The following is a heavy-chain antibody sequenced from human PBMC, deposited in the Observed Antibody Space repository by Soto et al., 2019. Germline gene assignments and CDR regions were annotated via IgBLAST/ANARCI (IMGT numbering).Heavy chain of an antibody. CDR2: ISHDGGAT. CDR1: GFTFSTSG. V-gene: IGHV3-30*18. CDR3: EQHWGSSGCYNWFDP. J-gene: IGHJ5*02. D-gene: IGHD2-2*01. Sequence: GGSLRLSCAASGFTFSTSGMHWIRQAPGKGLEWVAMISHDGGATYYVDSVKGRFTISRATDKNTLPLQMDRLRPEDTATSYCEQHWGSSGCYNWFDPWGQGTLVTVSS.